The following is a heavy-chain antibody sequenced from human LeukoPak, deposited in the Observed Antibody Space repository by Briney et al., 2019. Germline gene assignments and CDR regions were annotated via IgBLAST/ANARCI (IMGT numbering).Heavy chain of an antibody. V-gene: IGHV3-48*02. CDR2: ISGGSSSA. CDR1: GFTFSTCA. CDR3: ARKYGGYADY. J-gene: IGHJ4*02. Sequence: PGGSLILSCAASGFTFSTCAMSWVRQAPGKGLEWVSHISGGSSSAYYADSVKGRFTISRDNAKNSLYLQMNSLRDEDTAVYYCARKYGGYADYWGQGTLVTVSS. D-gene: IGHD5-12*01.